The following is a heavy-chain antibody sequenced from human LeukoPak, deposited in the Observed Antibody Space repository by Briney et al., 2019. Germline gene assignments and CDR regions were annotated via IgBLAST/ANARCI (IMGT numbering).Heavy chain of an antibody. D-gene: IGHD6-19*01. Sequence: PSETLSLTCTVSGGSISSSSYYWGWIRQPPGKGLEWIGSIYYSGSTYYNPSLKSRVTISVDTSKNQFSLKLSSVTAADTAVYYCARHSSGWYNGLYYFDYWGQGTLVTVSS. CDR3: ARHSSGWYNGLYYFDY. V-gene: IGHV4-39*01. J-gene: IGHJ4*02. CDR1: GGSISSSSYY. CDR2: IYYSGST.